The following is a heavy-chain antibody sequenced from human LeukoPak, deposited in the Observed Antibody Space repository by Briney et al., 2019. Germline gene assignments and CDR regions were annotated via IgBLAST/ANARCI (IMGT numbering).Heavy chain of an antibody. CDR1: GFTFSSYA. D-gene: IGHD2-15*01. Sequence: GGSLRLSCAASGFTFSSYAMSWVRQAPGKGLEWVSAISGSGGSTYYADSVKGRFTISRDNSKNTLYLQMNSLRAEDTAVYYCAKGMGLVAATVIRTYFDYWGQGTLVTVSS. J-gene: IGHJ4*02. CDR3: AKGMGLVAATVIRTYFDY. V-gene: IGHV3-23*01. CDR2: ISGSGGST.